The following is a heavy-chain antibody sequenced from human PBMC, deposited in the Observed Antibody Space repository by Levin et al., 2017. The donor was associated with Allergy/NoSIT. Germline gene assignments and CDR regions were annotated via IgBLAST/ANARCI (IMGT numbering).Heavy chain of an antibody. V-gene: IGHV4-39*01. CDR2: IYYSGNS. Sequence: SQTLSLTCTVSGGSISSTTYYWGWIRQPPGKGLEWIGNIYYSGNSDYGPSLKSRVTMSVDTSKNQFSLELTSVTAADTAMYYCARFPRVSGTTKRAFDIWGQGTMVTVSS. J-gene: IGHJ3*02. CDR1: GGSISSTTYY. D-gene: IGHD1-7*01. CDR3: ARFPRVSGTTKRAFDI.